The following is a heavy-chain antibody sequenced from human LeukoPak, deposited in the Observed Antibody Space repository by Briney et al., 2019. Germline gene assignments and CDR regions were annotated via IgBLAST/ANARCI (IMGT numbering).Heavy chain of an antibody. CDR3: ARDGTGTTVYFDY. J-gene: IGHJ4*02. CDR2: IIPIFGTA. Sequence: SVKVSCKASGGTFSSYAISLVRQAPGQGLEWIGRIIPIFGTANYAQKFQGRVTITTDESTSTAYMELSSLRSEDTAVYYCARDGTGTTVYFDYWGQGTLVTVSS. V-gene: IGHV1-69*05. CDR1: GGTFSSYA. D-gene: IGHD1-7*01.